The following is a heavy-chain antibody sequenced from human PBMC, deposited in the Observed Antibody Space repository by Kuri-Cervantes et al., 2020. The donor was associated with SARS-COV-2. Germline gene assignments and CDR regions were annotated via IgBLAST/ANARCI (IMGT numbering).Heavy chain of an antibody. D-gene: IGHD5-18*01. CDR2: IYTSGST. CDR1: GGSISSYY. Sequence: ESLRLSCTVSGGSISSYYWSWIRQPAGKGLEWIGRIYTSGSTNYNPSLKSRVTISVDTSKNQFSLKLSSVTAADTAVYYCVRVPRVQLWSTLLWFDYWGQGTLVTVSS. CDR3: VRVPRVQLWSTLLWFDY. V-gene: IGHV4-4*07. J-gene: IGHJ4*02.